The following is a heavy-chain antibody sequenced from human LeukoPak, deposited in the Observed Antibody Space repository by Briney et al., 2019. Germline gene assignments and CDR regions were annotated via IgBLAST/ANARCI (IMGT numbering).Heavy chain of an antibody. Sequence: GRSLRLSCAASGFIFSSFAMHWVRQAPGKGLEWVAVISYDGSNKYYADSVKGRFTLSRDNSKNTLYLQMNSLRAEDTAVYYCAKDYVGADAFDAFDIWGQGTMVTVSS. V-gene: IGHV3-30*04. CDR2: ISYDGSNK. J-gene: IGHJ3*02. CDR3: AKDYVGADAFDAFDI. CDR1: GFIFSSFA. D-gene: IGHD1-26*01.